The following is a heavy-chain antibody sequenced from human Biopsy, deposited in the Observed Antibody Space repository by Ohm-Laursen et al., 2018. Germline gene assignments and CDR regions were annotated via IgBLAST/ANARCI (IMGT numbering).Heavy chain of an antibody. CDR2: INPGGNST. Sequence: ATVKISCKASGHTFTTYYIHSVRQAPGQGLEWMGIINPGGNSTAYTQNFQGRVTMTWDTSTTTVYMELSSLRSEDTAVYYCVLASFDYWGQGTLVTVPS. V-gene: IGHV1-46*01. CDR3: VLASFDY. CDR1: GHTFTTYY. J-gene: IGHJ4*02.